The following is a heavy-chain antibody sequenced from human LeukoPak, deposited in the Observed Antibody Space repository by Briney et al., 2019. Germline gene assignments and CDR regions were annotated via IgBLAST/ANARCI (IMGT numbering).Heavy chain of an antibody. V-gene: IGHV3-33*06. J-gene: IGHJ4*02. CDR2: MWCDDSNN. Sequence: PGRSLRLSCSASGFTFRSYAMHWVRQAPGKGLEGVALMWCDDSNNDYTDSVKGRFTISRDNAKNRLHLQMHSLRAADTAVYYCAKDYRGYSASSAWDYWGQGTLVTVSS. CDR1: GFTFRSYA. CDR3: AKDYRGYSASSAWDY. D-gene: IGHD3-22*01.